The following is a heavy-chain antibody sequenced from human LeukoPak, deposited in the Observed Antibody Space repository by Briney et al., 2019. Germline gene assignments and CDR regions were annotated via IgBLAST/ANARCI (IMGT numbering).Heavy chain of an antibody. CDR1: GFTFSTYW. J-gene: IGHJ4*02. Sequence: GGSLRLSCAASGFTFSTYWMHWVRQAPGKGLVWVSQINTDGNSTTYADSVKGRSTVSRDNAKSTLYLQMNSLRAEDTAVYYCARELASGDWGQGTLVTVSS. V-gene: IGHV3-74*01. CDR3: ARELASGD. CDR2: INTDGNST. D-gene: IGHD6-13*01.